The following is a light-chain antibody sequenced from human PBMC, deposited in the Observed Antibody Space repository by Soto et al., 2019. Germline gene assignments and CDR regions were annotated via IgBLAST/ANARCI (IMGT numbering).Light chain of an antibody. J-gene: IGKJ5*01. Sequence: EIVLTQSPGTLSLSPGERATLSCRVSQSVTSNYLAWYSQKPGQAPRLLIYGASSRVTGIPARVSGSGSGTDFTLTISRLEPEDFAMYYCQQYDSSPITFGQGTRLEIK. CDR1: QSVTSNY. CDR3: QQYDSSPIT. V-gene: IGKV3-20*01. CDR2: GAS.